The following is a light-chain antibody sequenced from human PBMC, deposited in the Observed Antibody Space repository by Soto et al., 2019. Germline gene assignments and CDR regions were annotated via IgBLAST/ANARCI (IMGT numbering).Light chain of an antibody. CDR1: QSVSSSY. J-gene: IGKJ1*01. CDR3: QQYDSSPT. Sequence: EIVLTQSPGTLSLSPGARATLSCRASQSVSSSYLAWYQQKPGQAPRLLIYGASSRATGIPDRFSGSGSGTDFTLTISRLEPEDFAVYYCQQYDSSPTVGKGTKVDIK. CDR2: GAS. V-gene: IGKV3-20*01.